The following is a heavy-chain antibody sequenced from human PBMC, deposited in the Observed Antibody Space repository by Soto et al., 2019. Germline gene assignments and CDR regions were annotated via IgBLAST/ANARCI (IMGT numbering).Heavy chain of an antibody. Sequence: GGSLRLSCTASGFTFGDYAMSWVRQAPGKGLEWVGFIRSKAYGGTTEYAASVKGRFTISRDDSKSIAYLQMNSLKTEDTAVYYCTRPRHYYDSSAHDAFDIWGQGTMVTVSS. V-gene: IGHV3-49*04. CDR2: IRSKAYGGTT. D-gene: IGHD3-22*01. J-gene: IGHJ3*02. CDR3: TRPRHYYDSSAHDAFDI. CDR1: GFTFGDYA.